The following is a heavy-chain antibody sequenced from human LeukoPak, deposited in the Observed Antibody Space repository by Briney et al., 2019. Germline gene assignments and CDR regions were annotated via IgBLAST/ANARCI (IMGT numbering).Heavy chain of an antibody. CDR2: INQDGGEI. D-gene: IGHD6-13*01. CDR1: GFTFSTSW. CDR3: AKASITAALTFDY. Sequence: GGSLRLSCAASGFTFSTSWMTWVRQAPAKGLDWVASINQDGGEIHYVDSVKGRFTISRDNAENSLYLQMNSLTADDTAVHYCAKASITAALTFDYWGQGTLVTVSS. J-gene: IGHJ4*02. V-gene: IGHV3-7*01.